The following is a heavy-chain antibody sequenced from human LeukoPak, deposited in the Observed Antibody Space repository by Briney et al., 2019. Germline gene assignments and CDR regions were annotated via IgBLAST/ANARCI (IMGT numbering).Heavy chain of an antibody. CDR3: AGDGHTGMAVYHFDY. V-gene: IGHV3-30*03. D-gene: IGHD5-18*01. CDR1: GFSFSKYG. Sequence: PGRSLRLSCAASGFSFSKYGMHWVRQAPGKGLEWVAVISHDGSNKYYADSVKGRFTISRDNSKNTLYLQMNSLRAEETAVYYCAGDGHTGMAVYHFDYWGQGALVTVSS. J-gene: IGHJ4*02. CDR2: ISHDGSNK.